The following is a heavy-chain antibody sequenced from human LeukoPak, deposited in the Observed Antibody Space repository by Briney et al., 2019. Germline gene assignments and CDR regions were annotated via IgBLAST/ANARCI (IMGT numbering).Heavy chain of an antibody. V-gene: IGHV3-30*04. J-gene: IGHJ4*02. CDR1: GFTFSSYA. CDR3: ARVEDILTAFDH. Sequence: GGSLRLTCAASGFTFSSYAMHWVRQAPGKGLEWVAVISYDGSNKYYADSVKGRFTISRDNSKNTLYLQMNSLRAEDTAVYYCARVEDILTAFDHWGQGTLVTVSS. CDR2: ISYDGSNK. D-gene: IGHD3-9*01.